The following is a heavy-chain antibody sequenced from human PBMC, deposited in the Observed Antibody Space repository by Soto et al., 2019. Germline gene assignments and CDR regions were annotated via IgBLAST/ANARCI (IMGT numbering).Heavy chain of an antibody. CDR1: GGSISSSSYY. J-gene: IGHJ3*02. D-gene: IGHD6-19*01. CDR3: ARLGFLVAGTGNAFDI. Sequence: QLQLQESGPGLVKPSETLSLTCTVSGGSISSSSYYWGWIRQPPGKGLERIGSIYYSGSTYYNPSLKSRVTISVDTSKNQFSLKLSSVTAADTAVYYCARLGFLVAGTGNAFDIWGQGTMVTVSS. CDR2: IYYSGST. V-gene: IGHV4-39*01.